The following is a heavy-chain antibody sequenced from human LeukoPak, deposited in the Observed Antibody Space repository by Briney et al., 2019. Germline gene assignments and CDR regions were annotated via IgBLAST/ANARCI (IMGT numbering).Heavy chain of an antibody. CDR2: MNPNSGKT. CDR1: GYTLTSYD. D-gene: IGHD1-26*01. Sequence: GASVKVSCKASGYTLTSYDINWVRQATGQGLEWMGWMNPNSGKTGYAQKFQGRITITRNTSISTAYMELSSLRSEDTAVYYCTRDQEGKAWDLLGGGCVDYWGQGTLVTVSS. V-gene: IGHV1-8*01. J-gene: IGHJ4*02. CDR3: TRDQEGKAWDLLGGGCVDY.